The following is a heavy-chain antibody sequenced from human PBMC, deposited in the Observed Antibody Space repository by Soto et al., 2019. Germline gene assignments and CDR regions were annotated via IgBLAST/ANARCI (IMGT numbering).Heavy chain of an antibody. CDR2: ISSSSSYI. D-gene: IGHD3-9*01. Sequence: GGSLRLSCAASGFTFSSYSMNWVRQAPGKGLEWVSSISSSSSYIYYADSVKGRFTISRDNAKNSLYLQMNSLRAEDTAVYYCARVYYDILTGYPSPPDYWGQGTLVTVSS. CDR1: GFTFSSYS. J-gene: IGHJ4*02. CDR3: ARVYYDILTGYPSPPDY. V-gene: IGHV3-21*01.